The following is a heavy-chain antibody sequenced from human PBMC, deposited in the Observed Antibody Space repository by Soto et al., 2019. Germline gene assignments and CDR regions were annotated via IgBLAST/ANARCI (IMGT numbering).Heavy chain of an antibody. Sequence: SGTLSLICTVSGGSISGYYLNWIRQPPGKGLEWIGNIYYRGSTNYNPSLKSRVTISVDTSNNQFSLKLNSVTAADTAVYYCATSTISLGRYYGMDVWGQRPTVPVSS. CDR3: ATSTISLGRYYGMDV. D-gene: IGHD2-2*01. V-gene: IGHV4-59*01. CDR2: IYYRGST. CDR1: GGSISGYY. J-gene: IGHJ6*02.